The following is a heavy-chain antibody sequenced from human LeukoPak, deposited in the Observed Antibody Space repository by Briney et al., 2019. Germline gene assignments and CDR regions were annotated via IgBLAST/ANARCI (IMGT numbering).Heavy chain of an antibody. Sequence: SETLSLTCAVSGGSFSGYYWSWIRQPPGKGLEWIGYIYYSGSTNYNPSLKSRVTISVDTSKNQFSLKLSSVTAADTAVYYCARLESGSYLGYWGQGTLVTVSS. CDR2: IYYSGST. J-gene: IGHJ4*02. D-gene: IGHD1-26*01. CDR3: ARLESGSYLGY. V-gene: IGHV4-59*08. CDR1: GGSFSGYY.